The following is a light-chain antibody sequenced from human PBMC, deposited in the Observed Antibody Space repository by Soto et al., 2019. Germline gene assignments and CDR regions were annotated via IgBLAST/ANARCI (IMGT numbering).Light chain of an antibody. Sequence: DIGLTQSPGTLSFSPGEIATLSCRASQSVTSTYLAWYKHKPGQPPRLLIFGASSRATGVPDRFSGSGSGTDFTLTISRLEPEDLAVYYCQQFGSSPWKFGQGTKVDI. J-gene: IGKJ1*01. CDR2: GAS. V-gene: IGKV3-20*01. CDR1: QSVTSTY. CDR3: QQFGSSPWK.